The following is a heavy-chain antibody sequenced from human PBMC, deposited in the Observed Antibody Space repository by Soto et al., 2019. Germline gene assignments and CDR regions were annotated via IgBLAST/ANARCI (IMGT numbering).Heavy chain of an antibody. CDR3: ARDGHGMDV. CDR2: IFFTGIT. J-gene: IGHJ6*02. CDR1: GGSVTTGSYN. Sequence: QVQLQESGPGLVRPSETLSLTCTVSGGSVTTGSYNWSWIRRPPGKGLEWIGNIFFTGITHYNPSINNRVTMSVDTSKNQFSLTVTSVTAVDTAVYYCARDGHGMDVWGQGTTVTVSS. V-gene: IGHV4-61*01.